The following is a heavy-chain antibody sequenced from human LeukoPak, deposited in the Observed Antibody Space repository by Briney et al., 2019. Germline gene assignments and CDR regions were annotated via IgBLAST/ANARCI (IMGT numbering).Heavy chain of an antibody. CDR2: IYWNDDK. V-gene: IGHV2-5*01. J-gene: IGHJ4*02. CDR1: GFSLSTSAVG. Sequence: SGPTLVNPTQTLTLTCSFSGFSLSTSAVGVGWIRQPPGKALEWLALIYWNDDKRYSPSLKSRLTITKDTSKNQVVLTMTNMDPVDTATYYCARSSNFFSPDYWGQGTLVTVSS. CDR3: ARSSNFFSPDY. D-gene: IGHD4-11*01.